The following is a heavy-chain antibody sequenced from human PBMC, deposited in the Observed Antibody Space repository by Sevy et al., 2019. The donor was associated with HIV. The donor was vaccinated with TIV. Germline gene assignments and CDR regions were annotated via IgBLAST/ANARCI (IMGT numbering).Heavy chain of an antibody. D-gene: IGHD6-19*01. V-gene: IGHV3-30*02. CDR2: IRDDGSIK. CDR1: GFTFTSYG. J-gene: IGHJ4*02. CDR3: ARGEQWLSFNY. Sequence: GGSLRLSCAASGFTFTSYGMHWVRQAPGKGLEWVAFIRDDGSIKSYAESVKGRVTISRDNSKNTLYLQMNSLRVEDTAIYYCARGEQWLSFNYWGQGTLVTVSS.